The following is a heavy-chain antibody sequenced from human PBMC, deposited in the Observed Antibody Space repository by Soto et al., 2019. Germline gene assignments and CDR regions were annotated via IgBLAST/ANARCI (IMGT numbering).Heavy chain of an antibody. Sequence: PGESLKISCKGSGYSFTSYWISWVRQMPGKGLEWMGRIDPSDSYTNYSPSFQGHVTISADKSISTACLQWSSLKASDTAMYYCARRSVGYCSSTSCLYYYYGMDVWGQGTMVTVSS. V-gene: IGHV5-10-1*01. CDR1: GYSFTSYW. D-gene: IGHD2-2*01. J-gene: IGHJ6*02. CDR2: IDPSDSYT. CDR3: ARRSVGYCSSTSCLYYYYGMDV.